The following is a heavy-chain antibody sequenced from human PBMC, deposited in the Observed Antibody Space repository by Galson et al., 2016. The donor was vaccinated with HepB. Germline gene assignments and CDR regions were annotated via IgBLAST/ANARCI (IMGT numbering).Heavy chain of an antibody. CDR2: VHHSGSS. J-gene: IGHJ4*02. V-gene: IGHV4-30-2*01. CDR1: GASISSDGYS. Sequence: TLSLTCTVSGASISSDGYSWSWIRQPPGKGLEWIGHVHHSGSSYNIPSLTSRLTISLNRSKNRFSLTLTSGTAADTAVYYCARAPVGYSNRGLDYRGQGTVVTVSS. D-gene: IGHD6-13*01. CDR3: ARAPVGYSNRGLDY.